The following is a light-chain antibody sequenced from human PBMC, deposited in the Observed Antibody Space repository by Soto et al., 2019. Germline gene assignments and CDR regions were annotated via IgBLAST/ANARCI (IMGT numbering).Light chain of an antibody. CDR2: DAS. CDR1: QSVGTY. J-gene: IGKJ5*01. V-gene: IGKV3-11*01. CDR3: QQYNNWLPIT. Sequence: DTVLTQSPGTLSLSPGERATLSCRASQSVGTYLAWYQQKPGQAPRLLIYDASNRATGIAPRFRGSGSGTDFTLTISSLQSEDFAVYYCQQYNNWLPITFGQGTRLEIK.